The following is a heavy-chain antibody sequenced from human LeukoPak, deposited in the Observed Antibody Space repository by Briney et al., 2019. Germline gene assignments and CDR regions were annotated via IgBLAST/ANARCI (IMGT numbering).Heavy chain of an antibody. J-gene: IGHJ6*03. CDR1: GYTFTSYD. V-gene: IGHV1-8*01. D-gene: IGHD3-3*01. CDR3: ARVPLWSGYYDQNYYYYYMDV. Sequence: GASVKVSCKASGYTFTSYDINWVRQATGRGLEWMGWMNPNRCNTGYAQKFQGRVTMTRSTSISTAYMELSSLRSEDTAVYYCARVPLWSGYYDQNYYYYYMDVWGKGTTVTVSS. CDR2: MNPNRCNT.